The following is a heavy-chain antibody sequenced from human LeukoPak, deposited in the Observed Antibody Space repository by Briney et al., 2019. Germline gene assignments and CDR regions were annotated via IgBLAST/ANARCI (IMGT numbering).Heavy chain of an antibody. CDR3: ARAYSERYGLGYYYMDV. CDR1: GYSISSSYY. D-gene: IGHD1-26*01. V-gene: IGHV3-21*01. J-gene: IGHJ6*03. CDR2: ISSSSSYI. Sequence: ETLSLTCTVSGYSISSSYYWGWIRQPPGKGLEWVSSISSSSSYIYYADSVKGRFTISRDNAKKSLYLQMNSLRVEDTAVYYCARAYSERYGLGYYYMDVWGKGTTVTVSS.